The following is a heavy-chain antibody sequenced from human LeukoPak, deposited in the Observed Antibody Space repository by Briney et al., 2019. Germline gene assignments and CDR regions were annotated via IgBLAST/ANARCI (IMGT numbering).Heavy chain of an antibody. CDR3: ANAHCSSTSCSRADN. CDR2: IDGSGGTT. Sequence: GGSLRLSCAASGFTFTRNAMAWVRQAPGKGREWVSAIDGSGGTTFYADSVKGRVTISRVQSTNTVYLQTNSLRADDTAVYYCANAHCSSTSCSRADNWGQGTLVTVSS. CDR1: GFTFTRNA. J-gene: IGHJ4*02. D-gene: IGHD2-2*01. V-gene: IGHV3-23*01.